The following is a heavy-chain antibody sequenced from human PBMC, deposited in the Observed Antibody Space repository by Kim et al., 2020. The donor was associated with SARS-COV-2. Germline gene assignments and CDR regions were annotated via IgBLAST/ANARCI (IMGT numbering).Heavy chain of an antibody. Sequence: GGSLRLSCAASGFTFSSYAMSWVRQAPGKGLEWVSAISGSGSNTYYADSVKGRFTISRDNSKNTLYLQMSSLRAGDTAVYYCAKAPFDRRLNFDYWGQGTLVTVSS. CDR2: ISGSGSNT. J-gene: IGHJ4*02. CDR1: GFTFSSYA. CDR3: AKAPFDRRLNFDY. V-gene: IGHV3-23*01. D-gene: IGHD3-10*01.